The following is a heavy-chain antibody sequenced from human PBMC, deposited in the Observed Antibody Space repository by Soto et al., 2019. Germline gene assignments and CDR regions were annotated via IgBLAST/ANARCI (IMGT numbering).Heavy chain of an antibody. Sequence: SETLSLTCTVSGGSISSGDYYWSWIRQPPGKGLEWIGYIYYSGSTYYNPSLKSRVTISVDTSKSQFSLKLSSVTAADTAVYYCARVTTYYYDSSGAYYFDYWRQGTLVTVSS. CDR2: IYYSGST. D-gene: IGHD3-22*01. CDR3: ARVTTYYYDSSGAYYFDY. V-gene: IGHV4-30-4*01. CDR1: GGSISSGDYY. J-gene: IGHJ4*02.